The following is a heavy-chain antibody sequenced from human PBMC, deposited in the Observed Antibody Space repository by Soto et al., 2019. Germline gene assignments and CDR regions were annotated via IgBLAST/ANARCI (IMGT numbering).Heavy chain of an antibody. J-gene: IGHJ6*02. CDR3: AKEVWSGPMDV. V-gene: IGHV1-18*01. Sequence: ASVKVSCKASGYTFTSYGISWVRQAPGQGLEWMGWISAYNGNTNYAQKLQGRVTMTTDTSTSTAYMELSSLRAEDTAVYYCAKEVWSGPMDVWVQGTTVTVSS. CDR2: ISAYNGNT. CDR1: GYTFTSYG. D-gene: IGHD3-3*01.